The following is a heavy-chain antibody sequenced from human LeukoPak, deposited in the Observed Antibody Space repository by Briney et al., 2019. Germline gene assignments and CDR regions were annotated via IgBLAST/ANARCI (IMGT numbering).Heavy chain of an antibody. Sequence: SETLSLTCTVSSGSISTYYWSWIRQPPGKALECIGYIYYSGSTDYNPSLKSRVTVSVDTSKSQFSLKLISVTAADTAVYYCARVNSSSWYLDYWGQGTLVTVSS. CDR1: SGSISTYY. CDR3: ARVNSSSWYLDY. J-gene: IGHJ4*02. V-gene: IGHV4-59*01. D-gene: IGHD6-13*01. CDR2: IYYSGST.